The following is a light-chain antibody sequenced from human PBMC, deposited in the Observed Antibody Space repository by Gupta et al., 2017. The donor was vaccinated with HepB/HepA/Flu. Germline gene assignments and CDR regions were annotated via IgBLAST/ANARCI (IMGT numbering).Light chain of an antibody. CDR1: QSVKRY. Sequence: EVVLTHSPATLSLSPRERATRSCRASQSVKRYFAWYQQKPGQAPTRLIHDTSNRPTGIPARFGGSGSGTAFTLPISSLEPEDFAVYYCQHPDNWPITFGGGTQVQIK. CDR2: DTS. V-gene: IGKV3-11*01. J-gene: IGKJ4*01. CDR3: QHPDNWPIT.